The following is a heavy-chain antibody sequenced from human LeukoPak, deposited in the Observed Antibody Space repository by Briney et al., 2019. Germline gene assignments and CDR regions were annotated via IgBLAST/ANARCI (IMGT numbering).Heavy chain of an antibody. CDR3: ARVSTYSSGWYGIDY. J-gene: IGHJ4*02. CDR2: IYYSGGT. Sequence: SVTLSLTCTVSGGSISSYYWSWIRQPPGKGLEWIGYIYYSGGTNYNPSLKSRVTISVDTSKNQFSLKLSSVTAADTAVYYCARVSTYSSGWYGIDYWGQGTLVTVSS. D-gene: IGHD6-19*01. CDR1: GGSISSYY. V-gene: IGHV4-59*08.